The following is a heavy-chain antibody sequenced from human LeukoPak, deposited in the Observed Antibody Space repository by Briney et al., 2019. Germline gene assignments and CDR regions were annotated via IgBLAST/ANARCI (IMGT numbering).Heavy chain of an antibody. CDR2: INPNSGAI. CDR1: GYTFTAYY. D-gene: IGHD3-3*01. V-gene: IGHV1-2*02. CDR3: ARGGGFYSAWFDP. J-gene: IGHJ5*02. Sequence: ASVKVSCKASGYTFTAYYMHWVRQAPGQGLEWMGWINPNSGAINYAQKFQGRVTMTRDTSISTVHMELISLRSDDTAVYYCARGGGFYSAWFDPWGQGTPVTVSS.